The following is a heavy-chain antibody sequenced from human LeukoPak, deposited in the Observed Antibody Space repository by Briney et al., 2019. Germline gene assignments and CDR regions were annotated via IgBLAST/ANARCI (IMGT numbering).Heavy chain of an antibody. V-gene: IGHV4-4*07. D-gene: IGHD2-21*01. Sequence: SETLSLTCTVSGGSISSYYWSWIRQPAGKGLEWIGRIYTSGSTNYNPSLKSRVTMSVDTSKSQFSLKLSSVTAADTAVYYCARESHYCGGDCYPKYYYYMDVWGKGTTVTVSS. CDR3: ARESHYCGGDCYPKYYYYMDV. CDR2: IYTSGST. J-gene: IGHJ6*03. CDR1: GGSISSYY.